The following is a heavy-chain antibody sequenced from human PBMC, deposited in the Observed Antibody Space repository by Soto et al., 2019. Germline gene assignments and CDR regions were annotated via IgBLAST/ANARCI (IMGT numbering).Heavy chain of an antibody. J-gene: IGHJ6*02. Sequence: GGSLRLSCAASGFTFSSYGMHWVRQAPGKGLEWVAVISYDGSNKYYADSVKGRFTISRDNSKNTLYLQMNSLRAEDTAMYYCAKDMEAAAYYYYYGMDVWGQGTTVTVSS. CDR2: ISYDGSNK. CDR1: GFTFSSYG. D-gene: IGHD6-13*01. CDR3: AKDMEAAAYYYYYGMDV. V-gene: IGHV3-30*18.